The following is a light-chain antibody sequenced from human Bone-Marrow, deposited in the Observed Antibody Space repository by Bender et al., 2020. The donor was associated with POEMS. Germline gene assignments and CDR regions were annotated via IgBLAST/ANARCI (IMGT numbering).Light chain of an antibody. CDR1: SSDVGGYNF. CDR3: GTWDSSLSVHVV. CDR2: DVT. V-gene: IGLV2-14*03. J-gene: IGLJ2*01. Sequence: QSALTQPASVSGSPGQSITISCTGTSSDVGGYNFVSWYQHHPGKAPKLLIYDVTNRPSGVFDRFSGSKSGNTASLTISGLQAGDEADYYCGTWDSSLSVHVVFGGGTKLTVL.